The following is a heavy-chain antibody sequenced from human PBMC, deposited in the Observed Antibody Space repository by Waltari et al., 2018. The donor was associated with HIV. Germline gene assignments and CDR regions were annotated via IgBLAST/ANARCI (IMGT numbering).Heavy chain of an antibody. CDR1: GGTFSSYA. CDR2: IIPILGIA. Sequence: QVQLVQSGAEVKKPGSSVKVSCKASGGTFSSYAISWVRQAPGQGLEWMGRIIPILGIANYAQKFQGRVTITADKSTSTAYMELSSLRSEDTAVYYCAREPRQQLVHRDYWGQGTLVTVSS. CDR3: AREPRQQLVHRDY. D-gene: IGHD6-13*01. J-gene: IGHJ4*02. V-gene: IGHV1-69*04.